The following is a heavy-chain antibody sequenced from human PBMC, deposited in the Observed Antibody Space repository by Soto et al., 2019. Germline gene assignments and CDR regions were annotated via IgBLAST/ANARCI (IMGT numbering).Heavy chain of an antibody. D-gene: IGHD3-22*01. Sequence: QAQLVQSGAEVKKPGASVKVSCKASGYTFSSYGISWVRQAPGQGLEWLGRISPYNDDTNYAPKHQGRVTMTTDTYSGPASMDLPSLRSGVTAVYYCARGGYCDSSGSRHYHYYGVDVCGQGTTVTASS. V-gene: IGHV1-18*01. CDR1: GYTFSSYG. J-gene: IGHJ6*02. CDR2: ISPYNDDT. CDR3: ARGGYCDSSGSRHYHYYGVDV.